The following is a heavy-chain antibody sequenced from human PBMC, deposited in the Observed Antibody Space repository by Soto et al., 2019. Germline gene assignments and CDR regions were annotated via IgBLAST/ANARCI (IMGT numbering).Heavy chain of an antibody. CDR1: GGSISSGDYY. CDR3: ARDGLHGEFDY. V-gene: IGHV4-30-4*01. CDR2: IYYSGST. J-gene: IGHJ4*02. D-gene: IGHD7-27*01. Sequence: SETLSLTCTVSGGSISSGDYYWSWIRQPPGKGLEWTGYIYYSGSTYYNPSLKSRVTISVDTSKNQFSLKLSSVTAADTAVYYCARDGLHGEFDYWGQGTLVTVS.